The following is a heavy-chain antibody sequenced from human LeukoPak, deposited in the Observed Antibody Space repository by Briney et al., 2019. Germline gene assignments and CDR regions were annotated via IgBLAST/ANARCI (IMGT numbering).Heavy chain of an antibody. CDR1: GCTFSSYA. CDR2: VSGSGGST. J-gene: IGHJ4*02. D-gene: IGHD3-22*01. V-gene: IGHV3-23*01. CDR3: AKKGYYDGSGYYMYYFDH. Sequence: GGSLRLSCVASGCTFSSYAMSWIGQAPGKGLEWVAAVSGSGGSTNYADSVKGRFSISRDNCKNTLYLQMNSLRAEDTAVYYCAKKGYYDGSGYYMYYFDHWGQGTLVTVSS.